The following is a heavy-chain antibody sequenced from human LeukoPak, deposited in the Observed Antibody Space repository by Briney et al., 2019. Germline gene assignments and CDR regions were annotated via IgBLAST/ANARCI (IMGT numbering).Heavy chain of an antibody. J-gene: IGHJ4*02. V-gene: IGHV3-23*01. D-gene: IGHD6-13*01. CDR3: AKKGSSSHSYFDY. CDR2: ISGSGGST. CDR1: GFIFSSYT. Sequence: GGSLRLSCAASGFIFSSYTMSWVRQAPGKGLEWVSVISGSGGSTYYADSVKGRFAISRDNSKNTLYLQMNSLRAEDTAVYYCAKKGSSSHSYFDYWGQGTLVTVSS.